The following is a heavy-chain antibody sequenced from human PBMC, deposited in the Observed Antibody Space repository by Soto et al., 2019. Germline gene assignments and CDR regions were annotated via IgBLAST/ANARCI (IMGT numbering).Heavy chain of an antibody. CDR1: GFTFSSYW. J-gene: IGHJ4*02. CDR2: INSDGSST. D-gene: IGHD2-15*01. Sequence: EVQLVESGGGLVQPGGSLRLSCAASGFTFSSYWLHWVRQAPGKGLVWVSRINSDGSSTSYADSVKGRFTISRDNTKNTAYLQMNSLIAEDTAVYYCGRTSLVVSAATREDSLGQGTRVTVSS. CDR3: GRTSLVVSAATREDS. V-gene: IGHV3-74*01.